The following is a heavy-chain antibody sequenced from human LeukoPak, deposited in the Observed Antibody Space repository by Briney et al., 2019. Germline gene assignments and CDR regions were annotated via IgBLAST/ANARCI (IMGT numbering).Heavy chain of an antibody. J-gene: IGHJ6*03. CDR1: GGSISSYY. Sequence: RSSETLSLTRTVSGGSISSYYWSWIRQPPGKGLEWIGYIYYSGSTNYNPSLKSRVDISVDTSKNQFSLKLRSVTAADTAVYYRARVPTGTTQYYHYYMDVWGKGTTVTVSS. CDR3: ARVPTGTTQYYHYYMDV. D-gene: IGHD1-1*01. V-gene: IGHV4-59*01. CDR2: IYYSGST.